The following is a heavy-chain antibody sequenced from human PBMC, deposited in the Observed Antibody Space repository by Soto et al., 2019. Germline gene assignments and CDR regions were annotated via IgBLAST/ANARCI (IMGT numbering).Heavy chain of an antibody. CDR2: IFYSGTT. D-gene: IGHD5-12*01. J-gene: IGHJ4*02. V-gene: IGHV4-39*01. CDR1: GGSISSSNYY. Sequence: QLQLQESGPRLVKPSETLSLTCTVSGGSISSSNYYWGWIRQPPGKGLEWSGSIFYSGTTYYNPSLKSRVTISVDTSKNQFSLKLTSVTAADTAVYYCARRREVRDGYNSVYFDYWGQGTLVTVSS. CDR3: ARRREVRDGYNSVYFDY.